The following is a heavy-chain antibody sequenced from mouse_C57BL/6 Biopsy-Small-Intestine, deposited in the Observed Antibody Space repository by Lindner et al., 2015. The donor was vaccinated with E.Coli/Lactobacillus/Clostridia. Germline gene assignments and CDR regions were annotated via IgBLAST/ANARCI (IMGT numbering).Heavy chain of an antibody. V-gene: IGHV1-84*02. D-gene: IGHD1-1*02. CDR3: ATPPCRGVYCYFDY. Sequence: SVKVSCKASGYTFIDYYIYWVRQAPGQGLEWMGRINPNSGDTNYAQKFQGRVTMTRDTSINTAYMELSSLTSDDTAIYYCATPPCRGVYCYFDYWGRGTLVTVSS. CDR1: GYTFIDYY. CDR2: INPNSGDT. J-gene: IGHJ1*01.